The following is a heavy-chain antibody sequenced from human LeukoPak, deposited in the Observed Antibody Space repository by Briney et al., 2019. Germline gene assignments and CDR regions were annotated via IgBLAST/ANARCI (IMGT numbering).Heavy chain of an antibody. D-gene: IGHD3-9*01. J-gene: IGHJ4*02. Sequence: ASVKVSCKASGYSFTTYGITWVRQAPGQGLEWVGWIRGDNGDTNYAQKLQGRVTMTTDTSTSTAYMELRSLGSDETAVYYCARVGLLTGYYFFDYWGQGTLVTVSS. CDR1: GYSFTTYG. CDR3: ARVGLLTGYYFFDY. V-gene: IGHV1-18*01. CDR2: IRGDNGDT.